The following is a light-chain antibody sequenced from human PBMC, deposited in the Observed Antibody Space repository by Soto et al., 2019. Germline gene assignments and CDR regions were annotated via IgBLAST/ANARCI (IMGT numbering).Light chain of an antibody. CDR1: QSISIN. Sequence: EIVMPQSPATLSVSPGERATLSCRVSQSISINLAWYQQKSGQDPRLLVYGSSTRATGITARFSGSGSGTESTLTISSLQSEAFAVYYCQHYNNWPPWAFGQGTKVEIK. CDR3: QHYNNWPPWA. CDR2: GSS. J-gene: IGKJ1*01. V-gene: IGKV3-15*01.